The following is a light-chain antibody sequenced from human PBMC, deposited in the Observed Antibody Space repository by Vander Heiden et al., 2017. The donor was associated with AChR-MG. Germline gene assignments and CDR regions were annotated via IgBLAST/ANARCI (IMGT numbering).Light chain of an antibody. CDR3: HVWDSGSVV. J-gene: IGLJ2*01. CDR1: NIGGTD. Sequence: LLSVSVALGQTARITCGRNNIGGTDVHWYQQKPGQAPLLVIYRSTKRPSGIPERFSGSNSGNTATLTISGGQAGDEADYYCHVWDSGSVVFGGGTKLTVL. CDR2: RST. V-gene: IGLV3-9*01.